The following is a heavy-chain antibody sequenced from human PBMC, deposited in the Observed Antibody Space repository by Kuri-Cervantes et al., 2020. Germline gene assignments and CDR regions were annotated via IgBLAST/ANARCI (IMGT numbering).Heavy chain of an antibody. J-gene: IGHJ4*02. V-gene: IGHV4-34*01. CDR1: GGSFSGYY. CDR2: IYYSGSI. Sequence: SETLSLTCAVYGGSFSGYYWSWIRQPPGKGLEWIGYIYYSGSITYNPSLKSRVTISVDTSKNQFSLKLSSVTAADTAIYYCARGPYGSGSYWDYFDYWGQGTLVTVSS. CDR3: ARGPYGSGSYWDYFDY. D-gene: IGHD3-10*01.